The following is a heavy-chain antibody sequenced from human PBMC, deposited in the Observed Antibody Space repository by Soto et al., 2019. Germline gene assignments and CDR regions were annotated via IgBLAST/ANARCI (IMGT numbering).Heavy chain of an antibody. V-gene: IGHV4-30-4*01. J-gene: IGHJ6*02. CDR2: IYYSGST. CDR3: ARVTTDENYYYYGMDV. CDR1: GGSISSGDYY. D-gene: IGHD4-17*01. Sequence: QVQLQESGPGLVKPSQTLSLTCTVSGGSISSGDYYWSWIRQPPGKGLEWIGYIYYSGSTYYNPSLKSRVTISXXTXKXXFSLKLSSVTAADTAVYYCARVTTDENYYYYGMDVWGQGTTVTVSS.